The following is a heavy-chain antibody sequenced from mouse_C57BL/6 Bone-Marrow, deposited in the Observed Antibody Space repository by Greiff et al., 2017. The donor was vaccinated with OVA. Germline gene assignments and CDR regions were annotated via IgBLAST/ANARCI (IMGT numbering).Heavy chain of an antibody. CDR1: GFTFSDYG. CDR2: ISNLAYSI. V-gene: IGHV5-15*01. J-gene: IGHJ1*03. Sequence: EVKLQESGGGLVQPGGSLNLSCAASGFTFSDYGMAWVRQAPRQGPEWVAFISNLAYSIYYADTVTGRFTISRENAKNTLYLEMSSVRSEDTAMYYCARQGGSRYFDVWGTGTTVTVSS. CDR3: ARQGGSRYFDV. D-gene: IGHD1-1*02.